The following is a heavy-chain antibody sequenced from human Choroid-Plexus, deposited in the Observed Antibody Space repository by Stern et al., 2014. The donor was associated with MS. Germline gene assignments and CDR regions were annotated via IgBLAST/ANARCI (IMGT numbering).Heavy chain of an antibody. CDR1: GFTFGSWA. D-gene: IGHD2/OR15-2a*01. J-gene: IGHJ5*02. Sequence: VQLVESGGGVVQPGGPLRLACGASGFTFGSWAMHWVRQAPGKGLEGVAGVSYDGSNKYYADSVKGRFTISRDNSQNTLYMQMSSLRPEDTAVYYCAKDRHYLTYFFDHWGQGSLVTVSS. CDR3: AKDRHYLTYFFDH. CDR2: VSYDGSNK. V-gene: IGHV3-30*18.